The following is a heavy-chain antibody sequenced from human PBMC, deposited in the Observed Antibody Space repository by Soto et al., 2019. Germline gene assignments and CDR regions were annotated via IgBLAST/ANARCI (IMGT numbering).Heavy chain of an antibody. V-gene: IGHV1-18*01. CDR3: ARNFGVVIRRNWFDP. CDR2: ISAYNGNT. J-gene: IGHJ5*02. D-gene: IGHD3-3*01. Sequence: ASVKVSCKASVYTFTSYGISWVRQAPGQGLEWMGWISAYNGNTNYAQKLQGRVTMTTDTSTSTAYMELRSLRSDDTAVYYCARNFGVVIRRNWFDPWGQGTLVTVSS. CDR1: VYTFTSYG.